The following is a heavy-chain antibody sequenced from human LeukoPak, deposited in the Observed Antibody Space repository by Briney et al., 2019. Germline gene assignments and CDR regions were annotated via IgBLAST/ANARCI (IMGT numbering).Heavy chain of an antibody. V-gene: IGHV4-39*07. CDR1: GGSISSSSYY. J-gene: IGHJ4*02. Sequence: SETLSLTCTVSGGSISSSSYYWGWIRQPPGKGLEWIGSIYYSGSTYYNPSLKSRVTISVDTSKNQFSLKLSSVTAADTAVYYCAGEGGSYYFFDYWGQGALVTVSS. CDR3: AGEGGSYYFFDY. D-gene: IGHD1-26*01. CDR2: IYYSGST.